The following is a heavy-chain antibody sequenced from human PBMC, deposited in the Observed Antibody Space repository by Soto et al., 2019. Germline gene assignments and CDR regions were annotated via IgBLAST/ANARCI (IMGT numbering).Heavy chain of an antibody. V-gene: IGHV4-59*08. D-gene: IGHD6-6*01. J-gene: IGHJ4*02. CDR2: MDSTGTT. CDR3: ERQYSSSIKNNDFDY. Sequence: PSETLSLTCNVSGASINNVFWTWIRQPPGKGLEWIGYMDSTGTTFNNPFLKSRVTISIDKSKKQFSLNLRSVTAADTAVYYCERQYSSSIKNNDFDYWGQGTLVTVSS. CDR1: GASINNVF.